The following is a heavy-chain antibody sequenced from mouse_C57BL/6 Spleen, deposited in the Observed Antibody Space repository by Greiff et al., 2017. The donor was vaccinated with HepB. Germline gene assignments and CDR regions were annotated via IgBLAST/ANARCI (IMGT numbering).Heavy chain of an antibody. CDR3: ARQALYCSEDY. D-gene: IGHD2-13*01. Sequence: VQLQQPGAELVKPGASVKLSCKASGYTFTSYWMHWVKQRPGQGLEWIGMIHPNSGSTNYNEKFKSKATLTVDKSSSTAYMQLSSLTSEDSAVYCCARQALYCSEDYWGQGTTLTVSS. CDR1: GYTFTSYW. V-gene: IGHV1-64*01. CDR2: IHPNSGST. J-gene: IGHJ2*01.